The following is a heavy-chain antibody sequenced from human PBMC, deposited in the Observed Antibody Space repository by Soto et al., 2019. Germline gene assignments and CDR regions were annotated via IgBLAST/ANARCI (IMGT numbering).Heavy chain of an antibody. Sequence: QVQLVQSGAEVKKPGASVKVSCKASGYTFTAYPVHWVRKAPGQRLEWMGWLNGANGDTGYSQKFQGRVTVTRDTSANTVYMELSSMTAEDTAVYYCARKDYYGAGIYYFDHWGQGTLVTVSS. D-gene: IGHD3-10*01. CDR2: LNGANGDT. J-gene: IGHJ4*02. CDR1: GYTFTAYP. V-gene: IGHV1-3*01. CDR3: ARKDYYGAGIYYFDH.